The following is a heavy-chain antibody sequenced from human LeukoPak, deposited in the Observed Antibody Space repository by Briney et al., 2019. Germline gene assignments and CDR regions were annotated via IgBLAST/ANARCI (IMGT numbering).Heavy chain of an antibody. CDR2: ISSSGSTI. J-gene: IGHJ6*02. Sequence: GGSLRLSCAASGFTFSSYEMNWVRQAPGKGLEWVSYISSSGSTIYYADSVKGRFTISRDNAKNTLFLQMNSLRPEDTAVYYCAKATPRYGDNANDYYGMDVWGQGTTVTVSS. CDR3: AKATPRYGDNANDYYGMDV. CDR1: GFTFSSYE. V-gene: IGHV3-48*03. D-gene: IGHD4-17*01.